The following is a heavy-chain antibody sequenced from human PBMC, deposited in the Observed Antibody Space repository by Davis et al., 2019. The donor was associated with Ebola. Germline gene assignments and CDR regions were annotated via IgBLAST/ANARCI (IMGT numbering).Heavy chain of an antibody. CDR1: GYTFASSE. D-gene: IGHD3-22*01. V-gene: IGHV1-2*02. CDR3: ARGRERISGVAVIITPFDY. J-gene: IGHJ4*02. CDR2: NNPTSGGT. Sequence: SVPVSCKASGYTFASSEINWVRQATGQGLEWMGWNNPTSGGTEFAQKFQGRVTMTRDTSIRTAYMELNRLTSDDTAVYYCARGRERISGVAVIITPFDYWGQGVLVTVSS.